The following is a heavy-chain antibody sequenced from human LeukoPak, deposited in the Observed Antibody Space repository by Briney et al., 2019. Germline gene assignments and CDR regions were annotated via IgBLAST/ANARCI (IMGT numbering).Heavy chain of an antibody. CDR2: ISGSGGST. CDR1: GFTFSSYA. CDR3: AKAVANYDFWSGSNWFDP. J-gene: IGHJ5*02. D-gene: IGHD3-3*01. Sequence: GGSLRLSCAASGFTFSSYAMSWVRQAPGKGLEGVSAISGSGGSTYYADSVKGRFTISRDNSKNTLYLQMNSRRAEDTAVYYCAKAVANYDFWSGSNWFDPWGQGTLVTVSS. V-gene: IGHV3-23*01.